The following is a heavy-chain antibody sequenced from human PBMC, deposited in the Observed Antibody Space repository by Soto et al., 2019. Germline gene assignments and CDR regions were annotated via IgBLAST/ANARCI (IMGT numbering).Heavy chain of an antibody. V-gene: IGHV4-31*03. Sequence: PSETLSLTCTVSGGSISSGGYYWSWIRQHPGKGLEWIGYIYYSGSTYYNPSLKSRVTISVDTSKNQFSLKLSSVAAADTAVYYCARKIKYYYGSGFDPWGQGTLVTVSS. J-gene: IGHJ5*02. CDR2: IYYSGST. CDR3: ARKIKYYYGSGFDP. CDR1: GGSISSGGYY. D-gene: IGHD3-10*01.